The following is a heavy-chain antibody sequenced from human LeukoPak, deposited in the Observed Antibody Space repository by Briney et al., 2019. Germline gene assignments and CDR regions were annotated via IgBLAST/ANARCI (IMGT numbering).Heavy chain of an antibody. CDR3: ARDEGYGSGSY. V-gene: IGHV1-18*01. CDR2: ISTYSGNT. D-gene: IGHD3-10*01. Sequence: ASVTVSFKASGYTFTSYGINWVRQAPGQGLEWMGWISTYSGNTNYAQKLQGRVTMTTDTSTSTAYMELRSLRSDDTAVYYCARDEGYGSGSYWGQGTLVTVSS. CDR1: GYTFTSYG. J-gene: IGHJ4*02.